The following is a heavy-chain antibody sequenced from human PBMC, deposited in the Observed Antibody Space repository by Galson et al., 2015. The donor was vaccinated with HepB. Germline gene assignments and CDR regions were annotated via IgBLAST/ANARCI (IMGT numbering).Heavy chain of an antibody. V-gene: IGHV1-18*01. CDR1: GSSFINYG. Sequence: SVKVSCKASGSSFINYGMTWVRQAPGQGLEWMGWISADNGNTNYAQKYQDRVIMTTDTSTNTAYMEVRSLRTDDTAVYYCARGRYCTGTSCYINWFDPWGQGTLVTVPS. J-gene: IGHJ5*02. D-gene: IGHD2-2*01. CDR2: ISADNGNT. CDR3: ARGRYCTGTSCYINWFDP.